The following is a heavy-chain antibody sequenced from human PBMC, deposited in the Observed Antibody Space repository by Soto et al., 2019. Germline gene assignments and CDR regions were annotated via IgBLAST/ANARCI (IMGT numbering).Heavy chain of an antibody. Sequence: PSETLSLTCTVSGGSMSSNYWSWIRQAPGKGLEWVGYIYFQGTTNYNPSLRSRVTILIDMSKNQFSLTMTSMTAEDTAVYYCAKDWDIVVVTAIRYGMDVWGQGTTVTVSS. CDR3: AKDWDIVVVTAIRYGMDV. V-gene: IGHV4-59*01. D-gene: IGHD2-21*02. J-gene: IGHJ6*02. CDR2: IYFQGTT. CDR1: GGSMSSNY.